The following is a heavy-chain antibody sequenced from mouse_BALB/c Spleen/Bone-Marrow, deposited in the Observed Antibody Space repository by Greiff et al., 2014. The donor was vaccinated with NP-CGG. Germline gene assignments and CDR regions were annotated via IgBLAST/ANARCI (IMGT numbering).Heavy chain of an antibody. V-gene: IGHV2-6-7*01. CDR2: IWGDGST. CDR3: ARTLGHYAMDY. CDR1: GFSLTGYG. D-gene: IGHD4-1*01. J-gene: IGHJ4*01. Sequence: VQLQQSGPGLVAPSQSLSITCTVSGFSLTGYGENWVRQPPGKGLEWLGMIWGDGSTDYNSALKSRLSISKDNSKSQVFLKMNSLQTDDTARYYCARTLGHYAMDYWGQGTSVTVSS.